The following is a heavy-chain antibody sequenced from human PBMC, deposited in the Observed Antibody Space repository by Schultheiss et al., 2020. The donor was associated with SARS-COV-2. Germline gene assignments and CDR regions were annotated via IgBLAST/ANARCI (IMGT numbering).Heavy chain of an antibody. CDR2: IYYSGST. Sequence: SETLSLTCTVSGGSISSYYWSWIRQPPGKGLEWIGYIYYSGSTNYNPSLKSRVTISVDTSKNQFSLKLSSVTAADTAVYYCARDLDYWGQGTLVTVSS. CDR3: ARDLDY. J-gene: IGHJ4*02. CDR1: GGSISSYY. V-gene: IGHV4-59*12.